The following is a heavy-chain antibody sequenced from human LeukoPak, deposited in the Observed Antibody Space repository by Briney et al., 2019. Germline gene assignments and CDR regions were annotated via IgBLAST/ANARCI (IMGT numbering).Heavy chain of an antibody. CDR1: GYTFTSYG. J-gene: IGHJ4*02. CDR3: ARGLARTSMVTRGGVRFDY. CDR2: MNPNSGNT. V-gene: IGHV1-8*02. Sequence: ASVKVSCKASGYTFTSYGLSWVRQAPGHGLEWMGWMNPNSGNTGYAQKFQGRVTMTRNTSISTANMELSSLRSEDTAVYYCARGLARTSMVTRGGVRFDYWGQGTLVTVSS. D-gene: IGHD5-18*01.